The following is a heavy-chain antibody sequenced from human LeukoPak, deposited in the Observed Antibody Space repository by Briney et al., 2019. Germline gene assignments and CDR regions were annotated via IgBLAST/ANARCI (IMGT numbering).Heavy chain of an antibody. CDR3: ARVGTYYRSLDS. D-gene: IGHD3-10*01. Sequence: SETLSLTCTVSGGSINDASWNWLRQPPGQGLEWFGYIYHSGGTNYNPSLKSRVTISLDTSKNQFSLKLSSVTAADTAVYYCARVGTYYRSLDSWGQGTLVTVSS. V-gene: IGHV4-59*01. J-gene: IGHJ4*02. CDR2: IYHSGGT. CDR1: GGSINDAS.